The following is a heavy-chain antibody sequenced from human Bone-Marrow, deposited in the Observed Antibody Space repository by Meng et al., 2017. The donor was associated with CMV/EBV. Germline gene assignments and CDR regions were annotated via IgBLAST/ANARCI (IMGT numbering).Heavy chain of an antibody. Sequence: GESLKISCAASGFTFSSYGMHWVRQAPGKGLEWVAFIRYDGSNKYYADSVKGRFTISRDNSKNTLYLQMNSLRAEDTAVYYCARDGAVVPAAIGYYGMDVWGQGTTVTVSS. CDR1: GFTFSSYG. V-gene: IGHV3-30*02. CDR3: ARDGAVVPAAIGYYGMDV. CDR2: IRYDGSNK. D-gene: IGHD2-2*01. J-gene: IGHJ6*02.